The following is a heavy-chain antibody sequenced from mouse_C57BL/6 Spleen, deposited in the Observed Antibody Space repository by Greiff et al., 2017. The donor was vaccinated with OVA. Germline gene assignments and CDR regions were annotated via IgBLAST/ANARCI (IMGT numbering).Heavy chain of an antibody. CDR1: GYSFTGYY. CDR3: ARSPYYYGSGGFDY. Sequence: VQLQQSGPELVKPGASVKISCKASGYSFTGYYMNWVKQSPEKSLEWIGEINPSTGGTTYNQKSKAKATLTVDKSSSTAYMQLKSLTSEDSAVYYCARSPYYYGSGGFDYWCQGTTLTVSS. D-gene: IGHD1-1*01. CDR2: INPSTGGT. J-gene: IGHJ2*01. V-gene: IGHV1-42*01.